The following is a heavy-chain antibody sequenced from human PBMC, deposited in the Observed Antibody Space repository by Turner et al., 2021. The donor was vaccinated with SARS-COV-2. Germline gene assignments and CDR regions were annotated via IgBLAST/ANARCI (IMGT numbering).Heavy chain of an antibody. Sequence: QVQLVQSGAEVKKPGASLKVSCTASGYTFTSYYMHWVRQAPGQGLEWMGIINPSGGSTSYAQKFQGRVTMTRDTSTSTVYMELSSLRSEDTAVYYCARDPTTTVTVDDYYYGMDVWGQGTTVTVSS. J-gene: IGHJ6*02. D-gene: IGHD4-17*01. CDR3: ARDPTTTVTVDDYYYGMDV. V-gene: IGHV1-46*01. CDR2: INPSGGST. CDR1: GYTFTSYY.